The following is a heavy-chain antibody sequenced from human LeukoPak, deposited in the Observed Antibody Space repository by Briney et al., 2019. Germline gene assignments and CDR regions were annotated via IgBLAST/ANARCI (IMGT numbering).Heavy chain of an antibody. CDR2: IYYSGST. J-gene: IGHJ2*01. CDR1: GGSISSGDYY. V-gene: IGHV4-30-4*01. Sequence: SSETLSLTCTVSGGSISSGDYYWSWIRQPPGKGLEWIGYIYYSGSTYYNPSLKSRVTISVDTSKNQFSLKLGSVTAADTAVYYCARVLVVVVPAASHYWYFDLWGRGTLVTVSS. CDR3: ARVLVVVVPAASHYWYFDL. D-gene: IGHD2-2*01.